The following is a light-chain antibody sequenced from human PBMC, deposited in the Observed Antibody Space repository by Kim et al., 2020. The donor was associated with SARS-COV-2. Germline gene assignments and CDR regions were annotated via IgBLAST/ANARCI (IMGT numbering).Light chain of an antibody. CDR3: QQYGGALT. J-gene: IGKJ4*01. V-gene: IGKV3-20*01. Sequence: PGERATLSCRASQSISYYYLAWYQQKPGQAPRLLIYGTSNRDTGIPDRFSGSGSGTDFTLTISRLESEDFAVYYCQQYGGALTFGGGTKVDIK. CDR1: QSISYYY. CDR2: GTS.